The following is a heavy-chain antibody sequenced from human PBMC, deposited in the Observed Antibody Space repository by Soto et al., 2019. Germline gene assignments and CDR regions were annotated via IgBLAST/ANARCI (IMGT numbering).Heavy chain of an antibody. J-gene: IGHJ4*01. V-gene: IGHV1-69*01. D-gene: IGHD2-15*01. Sequence: QVQLVQSGAEVKKPGSSVKVSCKASGGTFSSYAISWVRQAPGQGLEWMGGIIPIFGTANYAQKFQGRVTNTADESNGTAYQELSRPRSEDTAGYYCAKGSLGYWSGGRCYDSFDYWGQGTLGTVSS. CDR1: GGTFSSYA. CDR3: AKGSLGYWSGGRCYDSFDY. CDR2: IIPIFGTA.